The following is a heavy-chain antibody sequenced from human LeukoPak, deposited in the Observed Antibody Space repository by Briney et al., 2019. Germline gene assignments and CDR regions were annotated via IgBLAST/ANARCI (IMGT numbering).Heavy chain of an antibody. CDR2: IRYYGSNK. J-gene: IGHJ3*02. CDR3: AKGPVDAIRNAFDI. CDR1: GFTFSSYG. V-gene: IGHV3-30*02. D-gene: IGHD1-14*01. Sequence: GGSLRLSCAASGFTFSSYGMHWVRQAPGKGLEWVVFIRYYGSNKYYADSVKGRFTISRDNSKYTLYLQMNSLRAEDTAVYYCAKGPVDAIRNAFDIWGQGTMVTISS.